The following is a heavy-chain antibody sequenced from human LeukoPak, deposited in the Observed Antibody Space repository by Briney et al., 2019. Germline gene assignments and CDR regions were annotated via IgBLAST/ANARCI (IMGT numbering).Heavy chain of an antibody. CDR1: GFTFRSYA. D-gene: IGHD6-19*01. Sequence: GRSLRLSCAASGFTFRSYAMNWVRQVPGKGLEWVSGISGSGVGTHYADSVKGRFTISRDNSNNTLFLQMNSLRAEDTAVYYCVKGSLYSSGCYDYWGQGTLVSVSA. J-gene: IGHJ4*02. V-gene: IGHV3-23*01. CDR3: VKGSLYSSGCYDY. CDR2: ISGSGVGT.